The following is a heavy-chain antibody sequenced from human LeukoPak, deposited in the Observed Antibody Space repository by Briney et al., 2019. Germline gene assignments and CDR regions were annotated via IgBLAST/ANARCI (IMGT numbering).Heavy chain of an antibody. Sequence: GGSLRLSCAGSGFTFSSYSMNWVRQAPGKGLEWVSSISSSSSYIYYADSVKGRFTISRDNAKNSLYLQMNSLRAEDTAVYYCASCGGYFCKRGDYYYMDVWGKGTTVTVSS. CDR3: ASCGGYFCKRGDYYYMDV. CDR2: ISSSSSYI. D-gene: IGHD3-22*01. J-gene: IGHJ6*03. V-gene: IGHV3-21*01. CDR1: GFTFSSYS.